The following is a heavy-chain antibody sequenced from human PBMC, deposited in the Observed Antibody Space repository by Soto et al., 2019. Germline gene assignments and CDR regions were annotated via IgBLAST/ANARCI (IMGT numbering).Heavy chain of an antibody. Sequence: GGSLRIACGASGFTFSNAWMNWVRLTAGNGLEWVGRIKSKSDGETAEYAAPVKGRFIISRDDSTDTLYLEMNNQTSEDSAVYYCTTMVFLPFDLWGQGALVTVSS. J-gene: IGHJ5*02. CDR3: TTMVFLPFDL. V-gene: IGHV3-15*01. D-gene: IGHD2-8*01. CDR2: IKSKSDGETA. CDR1: GFTFSNAW.